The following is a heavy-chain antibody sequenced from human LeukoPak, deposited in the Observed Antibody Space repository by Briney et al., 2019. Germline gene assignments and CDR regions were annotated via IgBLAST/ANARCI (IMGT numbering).Heavy chain of an antibody. CDR1: GGTFSSYA. Sequence: SVKVSCKASGGTFSSYAISWVRQAPGQGLEWMGGIIPIFGTANYAQKFQGRVTITTDESTSTAYMELSSLRSEDTAVYYCARSPAGMNYYYYYYMDVWGKGTTVTVSS. D-gene: IGHD2-2*01. CDR3: ARSPAGMNYYYYYYMDV. V-gene: IGHV1-69*05. J-gene: IGHJ6*03. CDR2: IIPIFGTA.